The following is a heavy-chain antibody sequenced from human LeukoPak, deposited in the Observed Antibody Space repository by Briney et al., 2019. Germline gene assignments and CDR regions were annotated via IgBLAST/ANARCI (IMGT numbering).Heavy chain of an antibody. D-gene: IGHD1-26*01. V-gene: IGHV3-23*01. Sequence: GGSLRLSCAASGFTFSSYAMRWVRQAPGKGLEWVSAISGSGGSTYYADSVKGRFTISRDNSKNTLYLQMNSLRAEDTAVYYCAKDRYSGSYYFDYWGQGTLVTVSS. J-gene: IGHJ4*02. CDR2: ISGSGGST. CDR3: AKDRYSGSYYFDY. CDR1: GFTFSSYA.